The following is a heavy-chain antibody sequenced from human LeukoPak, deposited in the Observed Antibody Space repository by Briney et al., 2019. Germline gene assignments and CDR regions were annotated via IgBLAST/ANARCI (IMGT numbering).Heavy chain of an antibody. V-gene: IGHV5-10-1*01. J-gene: IGHJ4*02. CDR2: IDPSDSYT. Sequence: LGEPLQISCKGSGSSFTSCWISWVRQMPGKGLEWMGRIDPSDSYTNYSPSFQGHVTISADKSISTAYLQWSSLKASDTAMYYCARYPKVRYCSGGSCYRYFDYWGQGTLVTVSS. D-gene: IGHD2-15*01. CDR1: GSSFTSCW. CDR3: ARYPKVRYCSGGSCYRYFDY.